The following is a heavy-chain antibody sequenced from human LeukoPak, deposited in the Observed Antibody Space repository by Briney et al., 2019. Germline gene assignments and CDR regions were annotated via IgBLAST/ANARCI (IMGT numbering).Heavy chain of an antibody. J-gene: IGHJ1*01. D-gene: IGHD3/OR15-3a*01. V-gene: IGHV1-2*02. CDR2: ISPHNGDT. CDR1: GYSFSDHY. CDR3: AREGTVRELDY. Sequence: GVSVKVSCKAPGYSFSDHYIHWVRQAPGQGLEWMGWISPHNGDTNYEQMFQGRLTLTRDTSISTVYMEVSRLRSDDAAVYYCAREGTVRELDYWGQGTLVTVSS.